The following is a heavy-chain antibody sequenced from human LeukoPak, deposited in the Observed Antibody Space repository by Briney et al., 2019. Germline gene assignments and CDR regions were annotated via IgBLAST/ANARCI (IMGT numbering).Heavy chain of an antibody. D-gene: IGHD3-3*01. V-gene: IGHV3-11*04. CDR3: ARDRGFLEWLLYFDY. Sequence: GGSLRLSCAASGFTFNDYYMSWIRQAPGKGPEWLSYINIGGTNTHYADSVKGRFTISRDNAKNSLYLQMNSLRAEDTAVYYCARDRGFLEWLLYFDYWGQGTLVTVSS. CDR1: GFTFNDYY. CDR2: INIGGTNT. J-gene: IGHJ4*02.